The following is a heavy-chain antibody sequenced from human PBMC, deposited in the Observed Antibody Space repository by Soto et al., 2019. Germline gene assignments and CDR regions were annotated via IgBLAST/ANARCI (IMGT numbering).Heavy chain of an antibody. V-gene: IGHV4-39*01. CDR3: ARRGYGGKIDY. CDR1: GGSISSSSYY. D-gene: IGHD5-12*01. Sequence: QLQLQESGPGLVKPSETLSLTCTVSGGSISSSSYYWGWIRQPPGKGLEWIGSIYYSGSTYYNPSLKSRVTISVDTSKHQFSLKLSSVTAADTAVYYCARRGYGGKIDYWGQGTLVTVSS. CDR2: IYYSGST. J-gene: IGHJ4*02.